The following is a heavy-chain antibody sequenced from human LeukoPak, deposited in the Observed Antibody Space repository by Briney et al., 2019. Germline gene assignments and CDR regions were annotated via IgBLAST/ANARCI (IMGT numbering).Heavy chain of an antibody. D-gene: IGHD1-26*01. V-gene: IGHV1-18*01. J-gene: IGHJ4*02. CDR1: GYTFTSHG. CDR2: ISGYNGNT. Sequence: ASVKVSCKASGYTFTSHGISWVRQAPGQGLEWMGWISGYNGNTNHAQKLQGRVTMTTDTSTSTAYMELRSLRSDDTAVYYCARDTGGWDRLFSQCYFDYWGQGTLVTVSS. CDR3: ARDTGGWDRLFSQCYFDY.